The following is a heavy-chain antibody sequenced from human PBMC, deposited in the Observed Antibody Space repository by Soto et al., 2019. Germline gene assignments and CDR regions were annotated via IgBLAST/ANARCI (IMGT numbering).Heavy chain of an antibody. D-gene: IGHD3-3*01. Sequence: PGGSLRLSCAASGFTFSSYWMHWVRQAPGKGLVWVSRINSDGSSTSYADSVKGRFTISRDNAKNTLYLQMNSLRAEDTAVYYCAIRLGLYNTEDYYDGYGMDVWGQGTTVTVSS. CDR1: GFTFSSYW. CDR2: INSDGSST. J-gene: IGHJ6*02. V-gene: IGHV3-74*01. CDR3: AIRLGLYNTEDYYDGYGMDV.